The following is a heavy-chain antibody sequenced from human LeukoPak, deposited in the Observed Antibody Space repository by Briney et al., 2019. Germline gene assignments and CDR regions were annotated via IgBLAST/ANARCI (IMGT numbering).Heavy chain of an antibody. CDR1: GFTFSSYS. Sequence: GGSLRLSCAASGFTFSSYSMNWVRQAPGKGLEWASSISSSSSYIYYADSVKGRFTISRDNAKNSLYLQMNSLRAEDTAVYYCARDSSSSGNDYWGQGTLATVSS. CDR3: ARDSSSSGNDY. D-gene: IGHD6-6*01. V-gene: IGHV3-21*01. J-gene: IGHJ4*02. CDR2: ISSSSSYI.